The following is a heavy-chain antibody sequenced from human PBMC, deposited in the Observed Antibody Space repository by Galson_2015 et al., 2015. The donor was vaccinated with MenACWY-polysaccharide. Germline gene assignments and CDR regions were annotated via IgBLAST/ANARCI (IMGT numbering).Heavy chain of an antibody. J-gene: IGHJ6*02. CDR3: ASEDAYYYGMDV. V-gene: IGHV3-23*01. CDR1: GFTFSTYP. Sequence: LRLSCAASGFTFSTYPMRWARQAPGKGLEWVSRISDSGGRTFYADSVKGRFTISRDNSKNMLYLQMNSLRVDDAAVYYCASEDAYYYGMDVWGQGTTVTVSS. CDR2: ISDSGGRT.